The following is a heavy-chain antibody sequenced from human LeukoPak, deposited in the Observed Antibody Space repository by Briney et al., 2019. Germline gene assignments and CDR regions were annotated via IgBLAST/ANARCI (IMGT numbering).Heavy chain of an antibody. J-gene: IGHJ4*02. CDR3: ARGGMTTVTTGFDY. Sequence: PSETLSLTCTVSGYSISSGYYWGWIRQPPGKGLEWIGSIYHSGSTYYNPSLKSRVTISIDTSKNQFSLKLSSVTAADTAVYYCARGGMTTVTTGFDYWGQGTLVTVSS. CDR1: GYSISSGYY. CDR2: IYHSGST. D-gene: IGHD4-17*01. V-gene: IGHV4-38-2*02.